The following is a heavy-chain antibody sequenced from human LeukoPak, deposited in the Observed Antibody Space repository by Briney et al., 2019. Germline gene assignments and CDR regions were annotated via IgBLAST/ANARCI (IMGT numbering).Heavy chain of an antibody. CDR3: ARGVKTYYDILTGYHYYFDY. J-gene: IGHJ4*02. D-gene: IGHD3-9*01. Sequence: SETLSLTCTVSGGSVSSGSYYWSWVRQPPGKGLEWIGYIYYSGSTNYNPSLKSRVTISVDTSKNQFSLKLSSVTAADTAVYYCARGVKTYYDILTGYHYYFDYWGQGTLVTVSS. V-gene: IGHV4-61*01. CDR1: GGSVSSGSYY. CDR2: IYYSGST.